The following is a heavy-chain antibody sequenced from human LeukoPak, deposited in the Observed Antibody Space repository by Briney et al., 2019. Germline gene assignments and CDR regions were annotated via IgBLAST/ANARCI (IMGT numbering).Heavy chain of an antibody. J-gene: IGHJ4*02. V-gene: IGHV1-8*01. D-gene: IGHD4-17*01. CDR2: MNANSGNT. Sequence: ASVKVSCKASGYTFTRYDMNWVRRAPGQGLEGMGWMNANSGNTVYAQKFEGRVTMTRNSSISTAYMELSSLRSADTAVYYCASYGDYVVLWGQGTLVTVSS. CDR1: GYTFTRYD. CDR3: ASYGDYVVL.